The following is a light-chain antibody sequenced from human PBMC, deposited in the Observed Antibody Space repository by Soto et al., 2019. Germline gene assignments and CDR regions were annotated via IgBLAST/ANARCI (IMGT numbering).Light chain of an antibody. CDR2: GAS. J-gene: IGKJ2*01. CDR3: QHYSKWPYA. V-gene: IGKV3-15*01. Sequence: EIVITQSPATLSVSPGERATLSCMASQSVSSNLAWYQQKPGQAPRLLIYGASTRATGIPARFSGSGSGTEFTLSIGSLQSEDFAVYYCQHYSKWPYAFGQGTKGDIK. CDR1: QSVSSN.